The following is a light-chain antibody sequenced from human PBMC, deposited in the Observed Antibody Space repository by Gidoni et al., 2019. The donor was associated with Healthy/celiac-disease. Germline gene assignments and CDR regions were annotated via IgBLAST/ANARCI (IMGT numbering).Light chain of an antibody. CDR1: QSLVHSDGNTY. CDR2: KVS. V-gene: IGKV2-30*02. CDR3: MQGTHVLT. J-gene: IGKJ4*01. Sequence: VVLTQSPLSLPVTLGQPASISCRSSQSLVHSDGNTYLNWFQQRPGQSPRRLIYKVSNRDSGVPDRVSGRGSGTDFTLKISRVEAEDVGVYYCMQGTHVLTFXGXTKVEIK.